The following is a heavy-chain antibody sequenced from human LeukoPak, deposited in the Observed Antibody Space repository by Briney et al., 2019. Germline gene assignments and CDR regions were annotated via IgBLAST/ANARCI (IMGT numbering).Heavy chain of an antibody. Sequence: GGSLRLSCAASGFTFSSYSMNWVRQAPGKGLEWVSSISSSSSYIYYADSVKGRFTISRDNAKNSLYLQMNSLRAEDTAVYYCAGAMDHIGESYFDYWGQGTLVTVSS. D-gene: IGHD3-10*01. CDR1: GFTFSSYS. CDR2: ISSSSSYI. V-gene: IGHV3-21*01. J-gene: IGHJ4*02. CDR3: AGAMDHIGESYFDY.